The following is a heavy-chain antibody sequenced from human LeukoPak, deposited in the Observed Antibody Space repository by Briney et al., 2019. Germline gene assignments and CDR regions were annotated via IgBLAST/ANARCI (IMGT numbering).Heavy chain of an antibody. CDR1: GFTFSNYA. V-gene: IGHV3-23*01. J-gene: IGHJ4*02. CDR3: ARLGAVCSSSSRYATY. Sequence: GGPLRLSCAASGFTFSNYAMTWVRQAPGKGLEWVSAISGSGADTYYVDSVKGRFTISRDNSKYTLYLQMNSLRAEDTALYFCARLGAVCSSSSRYATYWGQGTLVTVSS. CDR2: ISGSGADT. D-gene: IGHD2-2*01.